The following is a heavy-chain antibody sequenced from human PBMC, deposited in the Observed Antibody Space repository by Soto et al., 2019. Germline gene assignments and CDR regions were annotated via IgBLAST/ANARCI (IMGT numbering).Heavy chain of an antibody. CDR3: ARVWGGAFDI. D-gene: IGHD3-10*01. CDR1: GGSISSYY. CDR2: IYYSGST. Sequence: QVQLQESGPGLVKPSETLSLTCTVSGGSISSYYWRWIRQPPGKGLDWIGYIYYSGSTNYNPSLKSRVTISVDTSKNQFSLKLSSVTAADTAVYYCARVWGGAFDIWGQGTMVTVSS. V-gene: IGHV4-59*01. J-gene: IGHJ3*02.